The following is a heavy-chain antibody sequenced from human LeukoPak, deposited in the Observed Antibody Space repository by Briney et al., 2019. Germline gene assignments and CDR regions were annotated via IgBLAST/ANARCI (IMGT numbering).Heavy chain of an antibody. CDR1: GGSISSGDYC. D-gene: IGHD5-18*01. J-gene: IGHJ4*02. CDR3: ARDSGDNYGPFDN. CDR2: VYYSGST. V-gene: IGHV4-31*03. Sequence: SQTLSLTCTVSGGSISSGDYCWSWIRQHPGKGLEWIGFVYYSGSTYYNLSLKSRATISVDTSMNQFSLKLSSVTAADTAVYYCARDSGDNYGPFDNSGQGTLVTVSA.